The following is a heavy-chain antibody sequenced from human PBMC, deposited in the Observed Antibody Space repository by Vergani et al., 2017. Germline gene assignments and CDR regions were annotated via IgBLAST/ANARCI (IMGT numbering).Heavy chain of an antibody. CDR1: GFTFSSYG. D-gene: IGHD3-9*01. J-gene: IGHJ4*02. CDR3: AKHYDILPGYSDPTFDY. Sequence: QVQLVESGGGVVQPGGSLRLSCAASGFTFSSYGMHWVRQAPGKGLEWVAFIRHDGSNKYYADSVKGRFTISRDNYKNTLYLQMNSLGAEYTAVYYCAKHYDILPGYSDPTFDYWGQGTLVTVSS. V-gene: IGHV3-30*02. CDR2: IRHDGSNK.